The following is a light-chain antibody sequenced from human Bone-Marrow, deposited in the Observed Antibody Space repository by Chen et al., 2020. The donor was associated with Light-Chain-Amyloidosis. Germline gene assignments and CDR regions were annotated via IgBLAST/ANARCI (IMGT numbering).Light chain of an antibody. CDR3: QSADSSGTYEVI. J-gene: IGLJ2*01. V-gene: IGLV3-25*03. Sequence: SYELTQLHSVSVSPGQTARITCSGDDLPTKYAYWYQQKPGQAPVLVIHRDTARPSGISERFSGSSSGTTATLTISGVQAEDEADYHCQSADSSGTYEVIFGGGTKLTVL. CDR2: RDT. CDR1: DLPTKY.